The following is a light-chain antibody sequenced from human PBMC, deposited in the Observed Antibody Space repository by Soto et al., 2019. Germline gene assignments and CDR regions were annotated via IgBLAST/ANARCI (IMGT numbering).Light chain of an antibody. CDR3: ETWNSYTRV. CDR2: IEGSGVY. Sequence: QSVLTQSSSASACLGSSVRLTCTLGSGHSSSTIAWHQQQPGKAPRYLMKIEGSGVYNKGSGVPARFSGSSSGADRHLTISNLQSEDEADYYCETWNSYTRVFGGGTKPPS. CDR1: SGHSSST. V-gene: IGLV4-60*03. J-gene: IGLJ2*01.